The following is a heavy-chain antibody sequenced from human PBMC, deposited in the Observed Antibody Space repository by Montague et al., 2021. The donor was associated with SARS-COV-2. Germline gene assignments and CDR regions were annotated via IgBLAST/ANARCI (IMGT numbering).Heavy chain of an antibody. V-gene: IGHV4-34*01. D-gene: IGHD2-2*02. CDR3: ASLTLGDCSSTSCYSDWCDP. J-gene: IGHJ5*02. Sequence: KKNPSLKSRVTISVDTSKNQFSLKLSSVTAADTAVYYCASLTLGDCSSTSCYSDWCDPWGQGTLVTVSS.